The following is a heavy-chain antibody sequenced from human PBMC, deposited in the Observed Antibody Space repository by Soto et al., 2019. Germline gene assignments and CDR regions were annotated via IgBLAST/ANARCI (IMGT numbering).Heavy chain of an antibody. D-gene: IGHD1-26*01. Sequence: EVQLVESGGGLIQPGGSLRLSCAASGFTVSSNYMSWVRQAPGKGLEWVSVIYSGGSTYYADSVKGRFTISRDNSKNTLYLQMNSLRAEDTAVYYCARVSPVGATYSLAFDYWGQGTLVTVSS. J-gene: IGHJ4*02. CDR1: GFTVSSNY. CDR2: IYSGGST. V-gene: IGHV3-53*01. CDR3: ARVSPVGATYSLAFDY.